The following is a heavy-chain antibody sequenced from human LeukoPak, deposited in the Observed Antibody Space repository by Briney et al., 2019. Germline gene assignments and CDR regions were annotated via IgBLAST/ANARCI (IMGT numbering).Heavy chain of an antibody. V-gene: IGHV1-69*04. CDR1: GGTFSSYA. D-gene: IGHD6-19*01. J-gene: IGHJ4*02. CDR3: AKDRSHSPVRSSGWYTPLDY. CDR2: IIPILGIA. Sequence: ASVKVSCKASGGTFSSYAISWVRQAPGQGLEWMGRIIPILGIANYAQKFQGRVTITADKSTSTAYMELSSLRSEDTAVYYCAKDRSHSPVRSSGWYTPLDYWGQGTLVTVSS.